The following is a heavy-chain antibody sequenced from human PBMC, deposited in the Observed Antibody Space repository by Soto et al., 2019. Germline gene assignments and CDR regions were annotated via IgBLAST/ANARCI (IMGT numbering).Heavy chain of an antibody. CDR2: ISAYNGNT. V-gene: IGHV1-18*01. CDR1: GYTFTSYG. Sequence: ASVKVSCKASGYTFTSYGISWVRQAPGRGPEWMGWISAYNGNTNYAQKLQGRVTMTTDTSTSTAYMELRSLRSDDTAVYYCARDLIHCSSTSCYTEYNWFDPWGQGTLVTVSS. J-gene: IGHJ5*02. CDR3: ARDLIHCSSTSCYTEYNWFDP. D-gene: IGHD2-2*02.